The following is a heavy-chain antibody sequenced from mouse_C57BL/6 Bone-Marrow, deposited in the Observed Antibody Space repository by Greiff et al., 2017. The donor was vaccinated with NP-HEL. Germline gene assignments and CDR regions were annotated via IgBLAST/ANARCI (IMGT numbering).Heavy chain of an antibody. Sequence: QVQLQQSGPELVKPGASVKISCKASGYAFSSSWMNWVKQRPGKGLEWIGRIYPGDGDTNYNGKFKGKATLTADKSSSTAYMQLSSLTSEDSAVYFCAREGDGHGAYWGQGTLVTVSA. J-gene: IGHJ3*01. D-gene: IGHD2-2*01. CDR3: AREGDGHGAY. CDR1: GYAFSSSW. V-gene: IGHV1-82*01. CDR2: IYPGDGDT.